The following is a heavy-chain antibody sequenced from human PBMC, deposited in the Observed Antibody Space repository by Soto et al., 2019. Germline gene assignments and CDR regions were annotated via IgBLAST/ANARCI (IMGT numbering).Heavy chain of an antibody. CDR3: ARGRLWFGALEAFDI. CDR1: GYTFTSYD. J-gene: IGHJ3*02. Sequence: QVQLVQSGAEVKKPGASVKVSCKASGYTFTSYDINWVRQATGQGLEWMGWMNPNSGNTGYAQKFQGRVTMTRNTALSTAYMELSRLRSEDMPVYYCARGRLWFGALEAFDIWGQGTMVTVSS. D-gene: IGHD3-10*01. V-gene: IGHV1-8*01. CDR2: MNPNSGNT.